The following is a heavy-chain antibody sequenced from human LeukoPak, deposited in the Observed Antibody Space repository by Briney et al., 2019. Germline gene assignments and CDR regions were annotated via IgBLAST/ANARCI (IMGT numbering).Heavy chain of an antibody. CDR2: ISYDGSNQ. J-gene: IGHJ4*02. CDR3: AKDAYGYYDFWSGFYFDY. Sequence: GGSLRLSCAASGFTFVYHAVHWVRQAPGKGLQWVAVISYDGSNQYYADSVKGRLTISRDNSKNTLYLQMNSLRAEDTAVYYCAKDAYGYYDFWSGFYFDYWGQGTLVTVSS. D-gene: IGHD3-3*01. CDR1: GFTFVYHA. V-gene: IGHV3-30*04.